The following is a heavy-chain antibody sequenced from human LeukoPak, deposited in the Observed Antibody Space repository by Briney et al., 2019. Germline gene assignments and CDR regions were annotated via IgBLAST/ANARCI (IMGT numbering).Heavy chain of an antibody. J-gene: IGHJ4*02. V-gene: IGHV3-30*01. CDR2: ISYDGSNK. CDR1: GFTFSSYA. Sequence: PGRSLRLSCAASGFTFSSYAMHWVRQAPGKGLEWVAVISYDGSNKYYADSVKGRFTISGDNSKNTLYLQMNSLRAEDTAVYYCARDNYDYWGQGTLVTVSS. CDR3: ARDNYDY. D-gene: IGHD5-24*01.